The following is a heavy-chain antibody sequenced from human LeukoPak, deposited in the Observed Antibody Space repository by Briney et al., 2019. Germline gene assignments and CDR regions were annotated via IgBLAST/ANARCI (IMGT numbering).Heavy chain of an antibody. J-gene: IGHJ4*02. CDR1: GFTFSSYA. D-gene: IGHD1-26*01. CDR2: ISYDGSNK. Sequence: GGSLRLSCAASGFTFSSYAMHWARQAPGKGLEWVAVISYDGSNKYYADSVKGRFTTSRDNSKNTLFLQMNSLRAEDTAIYYCAKYGPQDSGSSHFDYWGQGALVTVSS. CDR3: AKYGPQDSGSSHFDY. V-gene: IGHV3-30-3*02.